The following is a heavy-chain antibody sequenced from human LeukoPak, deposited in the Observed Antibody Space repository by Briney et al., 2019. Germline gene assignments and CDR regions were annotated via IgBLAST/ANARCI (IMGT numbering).Heavy chain of an antibody. D-gene: IGHD2-15*01. CDR3: ARVIVVVVAYAFDI. J-gene: IGHJ3*02. V-gene: IGHV4-39*07. CDR2: IYYRGNT. Sequence: SETLSLTCTVSGGFISSSSYYWGWIRQPPGKGLEWIGYIYYRGNTYFNPSLKSRVTISVDTSKNQFSLKLSSVTAADTAVYYCARVIVVVVAYAFDIWGQGTMVTVSS. CDR1: GGFISSSSYY.